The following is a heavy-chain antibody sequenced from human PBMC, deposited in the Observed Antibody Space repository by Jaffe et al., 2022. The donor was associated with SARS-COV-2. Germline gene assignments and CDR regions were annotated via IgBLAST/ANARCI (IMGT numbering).Heavy chain of an antibody. CDR3: ATTYNVMGRYFWYFDL. J-gene: IGHJ2*01. V-gene: IGHV4-61*01. CDR1: GGSVTRGKYY. Sequence: QVELQESGPGLVQPSETLSLTCSVSGGSVTRGKYYWSWIRQPPGQPLEWIGYVYDGGTTNYNPSLKGRASILVDTSKNEFSLTLASVTDADTALYYCATTYNVMGRYFWYFDLWGRGTQVTVSS. D-gene: IGHD1-26*01. CDR2: VYDGGTT.